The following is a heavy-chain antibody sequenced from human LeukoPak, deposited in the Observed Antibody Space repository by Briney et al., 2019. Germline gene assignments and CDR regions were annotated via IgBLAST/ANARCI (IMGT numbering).Heavy chain of an antibody. CDR1: GFTFSSHG. Sequence: GGTLRLSCAASGFTFSSHGMNWVRQAPGKGLEWVAFIRYDGSNKYYADPVKGRFTISRDNSKNTLYLQMNSLRAGDTAVYYCAKDSYAAAVGIGDYWGQGTLVTVSS. D-gene: IGHD6-13*01. CDR2: IRYDGSNK. CDR3: AKDSYAAAVGIGDY. V-gene: IGHV3-30*02. J-gene: IGHJ4*02.